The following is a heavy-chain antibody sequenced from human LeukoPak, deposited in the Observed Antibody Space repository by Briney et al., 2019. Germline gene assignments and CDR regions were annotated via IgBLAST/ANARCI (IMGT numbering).Heavy chain of an antibody. J-gene: IGHJ6*02. CDR1: GGSFSGYY. V-gene: IGHV4-34*01. D-gene: IGHD5-12*01. CDR3: ARHNKVTTSSRNSSFVFTYYYYGMDV. CDR2: INHSGST. Sequence: SETLSLTCAVYGGSFSGYYWSWIRQPPGKGLEWIGEINHSGSTNYNPSLKSRVTISVDTSKNQFSLKLSSVTAADTAVYYCARHNKVTTSSRNSSFVFTYYYYGMDVWGQGTTVTVSS.